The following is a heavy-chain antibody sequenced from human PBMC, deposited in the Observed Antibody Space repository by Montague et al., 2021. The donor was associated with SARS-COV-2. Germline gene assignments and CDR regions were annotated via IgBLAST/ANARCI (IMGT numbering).Heavy chain of an antibody. CDR2: ISSSSSYI. D-gene: IGHD3-22*01. Sequence: SLRLSCAASGFTFSSYSMNWVRQAPGKGLEWVSSISSSSSYIYYADSVKGRFTISRDNAKNSLYLQMNSLRAEDTAVYYCAGDPGYYYDSSGLIDYWGQGTLVTVSS. CDR3: AGDPGYYYDSSGLIDY. CDR1: GFTFSSYS. V-gene: IGHV3-21*01. J-gene: IGHJ4*02.